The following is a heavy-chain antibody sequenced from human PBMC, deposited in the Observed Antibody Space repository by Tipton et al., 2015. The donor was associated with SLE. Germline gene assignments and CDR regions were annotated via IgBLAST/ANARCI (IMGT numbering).Heavy chain of an antibody. Sequence: GSLRLSCAASGFIFSAYSMNWVRQAPGKGLEWLSYITSSSDTIYYADSVKGRFTISRDDAKNSLYLQMNSLRAEDTAVYYCARDSTIFGVVIGVFDIWGQGTMVTVSS. CDR2: ITSSSDTI. V-gene: IGHV3-48*01. D-gene: IGHD3-3*01. CDR3: ARDSTIFGVVIGVFDI. CDR1: GFIFSAYS. J-gene: IGHJ3*02.